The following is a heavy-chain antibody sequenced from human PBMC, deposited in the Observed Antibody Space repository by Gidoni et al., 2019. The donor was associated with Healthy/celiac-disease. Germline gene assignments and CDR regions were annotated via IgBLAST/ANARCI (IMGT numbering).Heavy chain of an antibody. CDR3: ARGQGRYYDFWSGPPDYYYYGMDV. J-gene: IGHJ6*02. D-gene: IGHD3-3*01. CDR2: INHSGST. Sequence: QVQLQQWGAGLLKPSETLSLTCAVYGGSFSGYYWSWIRQPPGKGLEWIGEINHSGSTNYNPSLKSRVTISVDTSKNQFSLKLSSVTAADTAVYYCARGQGRYYDFWSGPPDYYYYGMDVWGQGTTVTVSS. CDR1: GGSFSGYY. V-gene: IGHV4-34*01.